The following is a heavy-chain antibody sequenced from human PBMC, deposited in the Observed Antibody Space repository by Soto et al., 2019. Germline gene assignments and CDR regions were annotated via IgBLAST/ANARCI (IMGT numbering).Heavy chain of an antibody. J-gene: IGHJ4*02. D-gene: IGHD2-2*01. CDR2: INHSGST. CDR3: ARRGGRIVVPAAMFFDY. Sequence: SETLSLTCAVYGGSFSGYYWSWIRQPPGKGLEWIGEINHSGSTNYNPSLKSRVTISVDTSKNQFSLKLSSVTAADTAVYYCARRGGRIVVPAAMFFDYWGQGTLVTVSS. CDR1: GGSFSGYY. V-gene: IGHV4-34*01.